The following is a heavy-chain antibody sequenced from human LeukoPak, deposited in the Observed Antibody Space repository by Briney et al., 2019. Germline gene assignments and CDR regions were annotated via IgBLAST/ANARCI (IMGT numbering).Heavy chain of an antibody. J-gene: IGHJ6*02. CDR2: IYSGGST. D-gene: IGHD3-3*01. Sequence: GGSLRLSCAASGFTFSSYAMSWVRQAPGKGLEWVSVIYSGGSTYYADSVKGRFTISRDNSKNTLYLQMNSLRAEDTAVYYCARCPDHYDFWSGYPYCYGMDVWGQGTTVTVSS. CDR3: ARCPDHYDFWSGYPYCYGMDV. CDR1: GFTFSSYA. V-gene: IGHV3-66*02.